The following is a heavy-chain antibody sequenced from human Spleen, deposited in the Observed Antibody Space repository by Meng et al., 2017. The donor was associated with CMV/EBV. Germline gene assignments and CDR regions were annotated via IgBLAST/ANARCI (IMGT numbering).Heavy chain of an antibody. Sequence: ASVKVSCKASGYTFTSYGISWVRQATGQGLEWMGWMNPNSGNTGYAQKFQGRVTITRNTSISTAYMELSSLRSEDTAVYYCARSGLSSSSPLDYWGQGTLVTVSS. CDR2: MNPNSGNT. CDR3: ARSGLSSSSPLDY. D-gene: IGHD6-6*01. CDR1: GYTFTSYG. J-gene: IGHJ4*02. V-gene: IGHV1-8*03.